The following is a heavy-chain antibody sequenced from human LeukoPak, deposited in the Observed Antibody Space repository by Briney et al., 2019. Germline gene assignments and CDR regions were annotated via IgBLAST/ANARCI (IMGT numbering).Heavy chain of an antibody. CDR3: ARVEYCSGGSCYLVDY. CDR1: GFTFSSYW. V-gene: IGHV3-7*01. Sequence: GGSLRLSCAASGFTFSSYWMHWVRQAPGKGLEWVANIKQDGSDKYYVDSVKGRFTISRDNAKNSLYLQMNSLRAEDTAVYYCARVEYCSGGSCYLVDYWGRGTLVTVSS. CDR2: IKQDGSDK. J-gene: IGHJ4*02. D-gene: IGHD2-15*01.